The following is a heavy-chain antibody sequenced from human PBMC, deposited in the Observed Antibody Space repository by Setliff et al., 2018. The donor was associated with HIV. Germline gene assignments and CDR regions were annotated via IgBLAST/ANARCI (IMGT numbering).Heavy chain of an antibody. J-gene: IGHJ4*02. CDR3: ARGYYNFWSGYPPLDY. Sequence: SETLSLTCTVSGGSISSYYWSWIRQPPGKGLEWIGYIYYSGSTNYNPSLKSRVTISVDTSKDQFSLKLSSVTAADTAVYYCARGYYNFWSGYPPLDYWGQGTLVTVSS. CDR1: GGSISSYY. CDR2: IYYSGST. V-gene: IGHV4-59*01. D-gene: IGHD3-3*01.